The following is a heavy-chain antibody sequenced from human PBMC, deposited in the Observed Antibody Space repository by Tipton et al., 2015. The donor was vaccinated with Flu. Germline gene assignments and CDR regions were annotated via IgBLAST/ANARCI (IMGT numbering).Heavy chain of an antibody. CDR1: GGSVSRDY. D-gene: IGHD3-10*01. CDR2: ILYSGIP. CDR3: ARVLGNSYYYAMDV. V-gene: IGHV4-59*02. Sequence: TLSLTCIVSGGSVSRDYWSWIRQPPGKGLEWIGRILYSGIPRYNSSLKSRVSISVDASKNQFSLQLGSVSAADTAVYYCARVLGNSYYYAMDVWGQGTTVTVPS. J-gene: IGHJ6*02.